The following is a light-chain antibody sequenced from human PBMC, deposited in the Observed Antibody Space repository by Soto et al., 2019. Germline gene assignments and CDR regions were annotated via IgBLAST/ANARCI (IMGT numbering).Light chain of an antibody. Sequence: DIQMTQSPSTLSASVGDRVTITCRASQSISSWLAWYQQKPGKAPKLLMYGASSLDSGVPSRFSGSGSGTEFTLTISSLQPDAFATDYCQQYNSYSGLTFGGGTKVEIK. J-gene: IGKJ4*01. V-gene: IGKV1-5*03. CDR2: GAS. CDR1: QSISSW. CDR3: QQYNSYSGLT.